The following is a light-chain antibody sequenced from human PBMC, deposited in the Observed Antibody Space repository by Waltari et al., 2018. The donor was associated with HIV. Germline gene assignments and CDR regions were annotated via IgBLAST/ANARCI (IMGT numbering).Light chain of an antibody. CDR3: QAWDSSVV. J-gene: IGLJ2*01. CDR2: EDS. CDR1: KLGDKY. Sequence: SYELTQPPSVSGSPGQTASITCPGDKLGDKYACWYQQKPGQSPVLVIYEDSKRPSGIPERFSGSNSGNTATLTISGTQAMDEADYYCQAWDSSVVFGGGTKLTVL. V-gene: IGLV3-1*01.